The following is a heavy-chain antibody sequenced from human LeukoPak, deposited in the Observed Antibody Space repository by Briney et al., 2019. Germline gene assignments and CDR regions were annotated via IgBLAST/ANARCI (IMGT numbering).Heavy chain of an antibody. CDR1: GFTFDDYT. J-gene: IGHJ4*02. Sequence: GGSLRLSCAASGFTFDDYTMHWVRQAPGKGLEWVSLISWDGGSTYYADSVKGRFTISRDNSKNTLYLQMNSLRAEDTAVYYCARFTAAASIDYWGQGTLVTVSS. V-gene: IGHV3-43*01. CDR3: ARFTAAASIDY. D-gene: IGHD6-13*01. CDR2: ISWDGGST.